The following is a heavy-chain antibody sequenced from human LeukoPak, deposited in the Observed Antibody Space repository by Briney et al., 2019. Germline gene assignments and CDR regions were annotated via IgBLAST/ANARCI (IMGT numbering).Heavy chain of an antibody. CDR2: IYYSGST. Sequence: SETLSLTCTVSGVSISTNYWSWIRQPPGKGLEWTGYIYYSGSTNYNPSLKSRVTISVDTSKNQFSLKLSSVTAADTAVYYCARWYGDYSNPNPLWGQGTLVTVSS. CDR3: ARWYGDYSNPNPL. CDR1: GVSISTNY. J-gene: IGHJ4*02. V-gene: IGHV4-59*08. D-gene: IGHD4-17*01.